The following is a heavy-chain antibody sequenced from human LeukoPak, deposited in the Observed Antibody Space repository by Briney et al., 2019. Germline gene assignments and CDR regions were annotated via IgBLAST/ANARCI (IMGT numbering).Heavy chain of an antibody. V-gene: IGHV2-5*01. CDR3: AHVDRFGVEGP. D-gene: IGHD3-10*01. CDR1: GFSLSTSGVG. J-gene: IGHJ5*02. CDR2: IYWNDDK. Sequence: ESGPTLVKPTQTLTLTCTFSGFSLSTSGVGVGWIRQPPGKALEWLALIYWNDDKRYSPSLKSRLTITKDTSKNQVVLTMTNMDPVDTVTYYCAHVDRFGVEGPWGQGTLVTVSS.